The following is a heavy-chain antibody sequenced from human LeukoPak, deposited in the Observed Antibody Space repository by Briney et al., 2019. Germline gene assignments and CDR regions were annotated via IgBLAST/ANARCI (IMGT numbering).Heavy chain of an antibody. CDR3: ARSSMIVVVIRDIFDY. V-gene: IGHV1-46*01. J-gene: IGHJ4*02. CDR1: GYTFTNYY. Sequence: ASVKVSCKASGYTFTNYYIHWVRQAPGQGREGMGIITPSSSSTTYAQKFQGRVTMTRDTSTSTVYMELSSLRSEDTAVYYCARSSMIVVVIRDIFDYWGQGTLVTVSS. CDR2: ITPSSSST. D-gene: IGHD3-22*01.